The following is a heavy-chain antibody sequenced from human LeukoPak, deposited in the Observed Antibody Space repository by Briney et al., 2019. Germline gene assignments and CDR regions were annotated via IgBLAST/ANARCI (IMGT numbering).Heavy chain of an antibody. Sequence: AGGSLRLSCAASGFTVSSNYMSWVRQAPGKGLEWVSVIYSGSSTYYADSVKGRFTLSRDNYTNTLYLQMNSLRAEDTAVYYCARDPLYNWNAFAYYGMDVWGQGTTVTVSS. D-gene: IGHD1-20*01. CDR1: GFTVSSNY. J-gene: IGHJ6*02. CDR2: IYSGSST. V-gene: IGHV3-66*01. CDR3: ARDPLYNWNAFAYYGMDV.